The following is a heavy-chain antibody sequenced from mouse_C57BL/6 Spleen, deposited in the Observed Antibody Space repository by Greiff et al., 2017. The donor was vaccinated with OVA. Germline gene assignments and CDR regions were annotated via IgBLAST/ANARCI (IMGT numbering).Heavy chain of an antibody. V-gene: IGHV5-17*01. J-gene: IGHJ2*01. CDR1: GFTFSDYG. D-gene: IGHD4-1*01. Sequence: VQLKESGGGLVKPGGSLKLSCAASGFTFSDYGMHWVRQAPEKGLEWVAYISSGSSTIYYADTVKGRFTISRDNAKNTLFLQMTSLRSEDTAMYYCARNDWDGGYFDYWGQGTTLTVSS. CDR2: ISSGSSTI. CDR3: ARNDWDGGYFDY.